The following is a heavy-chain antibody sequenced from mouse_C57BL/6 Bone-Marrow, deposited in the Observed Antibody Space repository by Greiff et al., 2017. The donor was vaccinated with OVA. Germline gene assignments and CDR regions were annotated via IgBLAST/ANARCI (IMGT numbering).Heavy chain of an antibody. V-gene: IGHV5-4*01. CDR1: GFTFSSYA. J-gene: IGHJ1*03. D-gene: IGHD1-1*01. Sequence: EVQVVESGGGLVKPGGSLKLSCAASGFTFSSYAMSWVRQTPEKRLEWVATISDGGSYTYYPDNVKGRFTISRDNAKNNLYLQMSHLKSEDTAMYYCARDQDYYGSSYWYFDVWGTGTTVTVSS. CDR2: ISDGGSYT. CDR3: ARDQDYYGSSYWYFDV.